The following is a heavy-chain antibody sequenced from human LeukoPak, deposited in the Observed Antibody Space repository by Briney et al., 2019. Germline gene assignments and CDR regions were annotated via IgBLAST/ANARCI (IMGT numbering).Heavy chain of an antibody. D-gene: IGHD3-22*01. J-gene: IGHJ4*02. CDR2: ISAYNGNT. CDR3: ARAQGVSDSSAYYYRPDY. CDR1: GYTFSKYG. V-gene: IGHV1-18*04. Sequence: ASVKVSCKASGYTFSKYGVSWVRQAPVQGLEWMGWISAYNGNTNYAQKLQGRVTMTTDTSTSTAYMELRSLRSDDTAVYYCARAQGVSDSSAYYYRPDYWGQGTLVTVSS.